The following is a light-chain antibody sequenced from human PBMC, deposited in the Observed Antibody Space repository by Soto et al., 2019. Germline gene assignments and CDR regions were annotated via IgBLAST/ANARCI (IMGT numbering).Light chain of an antibody. J-gene: IGKJ1*01. CDR2: GAS. CDR3: QQYGSSPPVT. CDR1: QTVTRSY. V-gene: IGKV3-20*01. Sequence: IVLTQSPATLSLSPGERATLSCRASQTVTRSYLAWYQQKPGQAPRLLIYGASTRATGIPARFSGSGSGTDFTLTISGLEPEDFAVYYCQQYGSSPPVTFGQRTKVDIK.